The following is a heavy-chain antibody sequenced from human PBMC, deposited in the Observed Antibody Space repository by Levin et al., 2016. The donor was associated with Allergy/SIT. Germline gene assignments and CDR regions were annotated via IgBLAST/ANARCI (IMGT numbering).Heavy chain of an antibody. CDR2: IYWDDDK. CDR3: AHIRSSGYDLDDAFDI. D-gene: IGHD5-12*01. Sequence: SGPTLVKPTQTLTLTCTSSGFSLSTSGVGVGWIRQPPGKALEWLALIYWDDDKRYSPSLKSRLTITKDTSKNQVVLTMTNMDPVDTATYYCAHIRSSGYDLDDAFDIWGQGTMVTVSS. V-gene: IGHV2-5*02. CDR1: GFSLSTSGVG. J-gene: IGHJ3*02.